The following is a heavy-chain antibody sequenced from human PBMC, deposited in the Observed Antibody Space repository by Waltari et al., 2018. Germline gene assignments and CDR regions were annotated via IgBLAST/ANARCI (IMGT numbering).Heavy chain of an antibody. D-gene: IGHD2-15*01. CDR3: AKDPDGGS. Sequence: EVQLLEYGGGLVQPGGSLSLSCAASGVTFRSYAMSWVRQAPGKVLEWVSAISGSGGSTYYADSVKGRFTISRDNSKNTLYLQMNSLRAEDTAVYYCAKDPDGGSWGQGTLVTVSS. CDR1: GVTFRSYA. V-gene: IGHV3-23*01. J-gene: IGHJ4*02. CDR2: ISGSGGST.